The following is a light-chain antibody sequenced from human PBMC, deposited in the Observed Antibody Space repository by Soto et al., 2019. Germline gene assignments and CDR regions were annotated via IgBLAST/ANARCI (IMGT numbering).Light chain of an antibody. CDR2: TAS. CDR1: QSISSW. CDR3: QQYKSYST. V-gene: IGKV1-5*03. J-gene: IGKJ1*01. Sequence: DIQMTQSPSTLSASVGDRVTITCRASQSISSWLAWYQQKPGKAPKLLLYTASSLESGVPSRFSGSGSGTEFTLTISSRQPDDVATYYCQQYKSYSTFGQGTKVEIK.